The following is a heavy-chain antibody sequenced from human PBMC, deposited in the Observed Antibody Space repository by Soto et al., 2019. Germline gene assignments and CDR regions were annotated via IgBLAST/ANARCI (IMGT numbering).Heavy chain of an antibody. V-gene: IGHV4-4*07. D-gene: IGHD1-1*01. CDR3: VRDGTKTLRDWFDP. J-gene: IGHJ5*02. CDR2: IYATVTT. CDR1: GASISGFY. Sequence: SATRSITCTVSGASISGFYWSWIRKSAGKGLEWIGRIYATVTTDYNPSLKSRVMMSVDTSKKQFSLKSRSVTAADTAVYYCVRDGTKTLRDWFDPWGQGISVTVSS.